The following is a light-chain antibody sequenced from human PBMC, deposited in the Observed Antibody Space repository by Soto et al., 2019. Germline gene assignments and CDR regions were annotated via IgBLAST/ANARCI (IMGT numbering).Light chain of an antibody. Sequence: DIVMTQTTLSLPVSPGEPASISCISIHVLLDSDDGNTYLDWYLQKPGQSPQLLIHTLSYRASGVSDRFSGSGSGTDFTLRISRVEAEDVGVYYCMQHIEYPITFGQGTRLEIK. CDR2: TLS. V-gene: IGKV2-40*01. CDR3: MQHIEYPIT. J-gene: IGKJ5*01. CDR1: HVLLDSDDGNTY.